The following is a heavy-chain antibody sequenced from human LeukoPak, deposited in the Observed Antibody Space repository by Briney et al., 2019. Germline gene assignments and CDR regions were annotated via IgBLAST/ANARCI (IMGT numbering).Heavy chain of an antibody. CDR3: ADPGVGF. Sequence: GESLRLACAASGFTFSGYWMSWVRQAPGKGLEWVANIKQNGSEESYVDSVKGRFTISRDNAKNSLYLQMNSLRAEDTAVYYCADPGVGFWGQGTLVTVSS. D-gene: IGHD2-8*01. V-gene: IGHV3-7*01. CDR1: GFTFSGYW. CDR2: IKQNGSEE. J-gene: IGHJ4*02.